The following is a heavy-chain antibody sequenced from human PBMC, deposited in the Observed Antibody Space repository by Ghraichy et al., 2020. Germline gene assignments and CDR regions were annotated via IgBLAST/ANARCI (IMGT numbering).Heavy chain of an antibody. V-gene: IGHV3-7*03. Sequence: GESLNISCAASGFTFSSYWMSWVRQAPGKGLEWVANIKQDGSEKYYVDSVKGRFTISRDNAKNSLYLQMNSLRAEDTAVYYCARDGKDDIVVVPAAMGIDYWGQGTLVTVSS. CDR1: GFTFSSYW. D-gene: IGHD2-2*01. CDR3: ARDGKDDIVVVPAAMGIDY. CDR2: IKQDGSEK. J-gene: IGHJ4*02.